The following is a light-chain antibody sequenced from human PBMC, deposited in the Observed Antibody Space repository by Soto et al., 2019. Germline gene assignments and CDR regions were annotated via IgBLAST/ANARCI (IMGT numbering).Light chain of an antibody. CDR2: DAS. CDR3: QQADSFPLT. V-gene: IGKV3D-20*01. J-gene: IGKJ4*01. Sequence: EIVLTQSPATMSLSPGERATLSCGASESVSYSYVAWYQLKGGLAPRLLIHDASTRASGIPDRFSGSGSGTDFTLTINSLQPEDFATYYCQQADSFPLTFGGGTKVDIK. CDR1: ESVSYSY.